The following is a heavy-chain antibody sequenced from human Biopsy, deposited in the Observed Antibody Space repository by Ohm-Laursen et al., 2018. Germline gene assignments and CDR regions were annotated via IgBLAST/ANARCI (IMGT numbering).Heavy chain of an antibody. V-gene: IGHV1-2*02. CDR3: ARLACSEYRRDPLDV. D-gene: IGHD5-18*01. Sequence: ATVKISCKASGYTFTPYYIHWMRQAPGQGLEWMGWINPNNGGTNYAHKFQGRVTMTRDTSISTAYMHLSGLTSDDTAVYYCARLACSEYRRDPLDVWGQGTMVTVSS. CDR1: GYTFTPYY. J-gene: IGHJ3*01. CDR2: INPNNGGT.